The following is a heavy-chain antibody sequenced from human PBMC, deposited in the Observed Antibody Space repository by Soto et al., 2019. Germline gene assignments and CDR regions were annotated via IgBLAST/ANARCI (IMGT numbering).Heavy chain of an antibody. J-gene: IGHJ4*02. V-gene: IGHV1-3*01. CDR3: ARDWFGAEQQPLYYFDY. CDR2: INAGNGNT. CDR1: GYTFTRYA. Sequence: ASVKVSCKASGYTFTRYAMHWVRQAPEQRLEWMGWINAGNGNTKYSQKFQGRVTITRDTSASTAYMELSSLRSDDTAVYYCARDWFGAEQQPLYYFDYWGQGTLVTVSS. D-gene: IGHD6-13*01.